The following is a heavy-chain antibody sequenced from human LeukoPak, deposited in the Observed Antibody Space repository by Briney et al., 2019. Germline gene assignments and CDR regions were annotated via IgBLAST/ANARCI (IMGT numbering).Heavy chain of an antibody. CDR2: IYYSGST. D-gene: IGHD4-17*01. V-gene: IGHV4-39*02. CDR1: GGSIRSSTSY. Sequence: PSETLSLTCTVSGGSIRSSTSYSGWIRQPPGKGLEWIGSIYYSGSTYYSPSLKSRVTMSVDTSKNQFSLKVRSVTAADTAVYYCAREEANYGIDYWGQGALVTVSS. J-gene: IGHJ4*02. CDR3: AREEANYGIDY.